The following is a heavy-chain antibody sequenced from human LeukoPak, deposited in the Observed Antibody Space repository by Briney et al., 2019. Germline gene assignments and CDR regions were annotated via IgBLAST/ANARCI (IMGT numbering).Heavy chain of an antibody. CDR2: ISSSSSYI. CDR3: TRELGGDRDY. D-gene: IGHD2-21*02. J-gene: IGHJ4*02. V-gene: IGHV3-11*06. Sequence: GGSLRLSCAASGFTFSDYYMSWIRRAPGKGLEWVSSISSSSSYIYYADSVKGRFTISRDNAKNSLYLQMNSLRAEDTAVYYCTRELGGDRDYWGQGTLVTVSS. CDR1: GFTFSDYY.